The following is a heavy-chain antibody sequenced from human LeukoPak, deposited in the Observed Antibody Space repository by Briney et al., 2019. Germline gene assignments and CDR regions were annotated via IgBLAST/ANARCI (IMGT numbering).Heavy chain of an antibody. CDR3: RGVTSSDFDI. J-gene: IGHJ3*02. Sequence: PGGSLRLSCGASGFNFKNAWMTWVRQAPGKGLEWVGRIKTKTDGGIRDYATSVKGRFTTSRDDSNNKVYLQMNNLQTEDTAVYYCRGVTSSDFDIWGQGTMVTVSS. CDR2: IKTKTDGGIR. D-gene: IGHD2-21*02. CDR1: GFNFKNAW. V-gene: IGHV3-15*01.